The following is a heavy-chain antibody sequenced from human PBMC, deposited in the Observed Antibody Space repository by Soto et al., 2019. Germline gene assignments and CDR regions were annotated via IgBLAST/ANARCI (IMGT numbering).Heavy chain of an antibody. CDR1: GFTFSSYG. V-gene: IGHV3-30*18. J-gene: IGHJ4*02. D-gene: IGHD1-26*01. CDR3: AKGRGELRPDY. Sequence: QVQLVESGGGVVQPGRSLRLSCAASGFTFSSYGMHWVRQAPGKGLEWVAVISYDGSNKYYADSVKGRFTISRDNSKNTLYLQMNSLRAEDTAVYYCAKGRGELRPDYWGQGTLVTVSS. CDR2: ISYDGSNK.